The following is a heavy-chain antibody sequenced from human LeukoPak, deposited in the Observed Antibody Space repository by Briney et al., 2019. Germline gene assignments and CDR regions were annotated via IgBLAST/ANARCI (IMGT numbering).Heavy chain of an antibody. J-gene: IGHJ4*02. D-gene: IGHD1-14*01. CDR2: IYHSGST. CDR3: ARGTRHFDY. Sequence: SETLSLTCTVSGYSISSGYYWGWIRQPPGKGLEWIGSIYHSGSTYYNPSLKSRVTISVDTSKNQFSLKLSSVTAADTAVYYCARGTRHFDYWGQGTLVTVSS. V-gene: IGHV4-38-2*02. CDR1: GYSISSGYY.